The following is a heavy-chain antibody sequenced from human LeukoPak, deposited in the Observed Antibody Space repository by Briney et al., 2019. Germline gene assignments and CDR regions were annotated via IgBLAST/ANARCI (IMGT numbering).Heavy chain of an antibody. D-gene: IGHD3-3*01. V-gene: IGHV3-23*01. J-gene: IGHJ4*02. CDR3: AKYNYDFWSGYPHYFDY. CDR1: GFTFSSYA. Sequence: QTGGSLRLSCAASGFTFSSYAMSWVRQAPGKGLEWVSGISGSGGTTYYADSVKGRFTISRDNSKNTLYLQVNSLRAEDTAVYYCAKYNYDFWSGYPHYFDYWGQGTLVTVSS. CDR2: ISGSGGTT.